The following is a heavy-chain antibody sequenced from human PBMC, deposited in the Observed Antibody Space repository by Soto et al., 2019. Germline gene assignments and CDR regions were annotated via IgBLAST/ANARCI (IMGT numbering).Heavy chain of an antibody. J-gene: IGHJ6*03. V-gene: IGHV1-8*01. CDR2: VSLNTGNT. CDR1: GDTFTNYE. Sequence: QVQLVQSGAEVKKPGASVMVSCEASGDTFTNYEINWVRQATGQGLEGLGWVSLNTGNTGYAQRCQGRVSMTANPYISTAYMELSSLRSEDTAVYYCATVPRGSRYFYYLDVWGKGTTVIVSS. CDR3: ATVPRGSRYFYYLDV. D-gene: IGHD3-16*01.